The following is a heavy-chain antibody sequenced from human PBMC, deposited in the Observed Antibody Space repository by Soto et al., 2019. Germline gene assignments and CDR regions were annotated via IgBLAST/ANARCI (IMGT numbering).Heavy chain of an antibody. D-gene: IGHD3-3*01. J-gene: IGHJ5*02. V-gene: IGHV3-23*01. CDR3: AKSITISPNGFDP. CDR1: GFTFSRFA. CDR2: INDSGGST. Sequence: EVQVLESGGGLIQPGGSLRLSCAASGFTFSRFAMNWVRQAPGKGLEWVSSINDSGGSTYYADSVSGRFTISRANSKNTLYLQMDSMRAEDTAVYYCAKSITISPNGFDPWGQGTLVTVSS.